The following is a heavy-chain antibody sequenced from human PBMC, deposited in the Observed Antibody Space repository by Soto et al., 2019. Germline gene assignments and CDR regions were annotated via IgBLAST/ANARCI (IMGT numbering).Heavy chain of an antibody. D-gene: IGHD6-6*01. Sequence: GGSLRLSCAASGFTFSDYYMSWIRQAPGKGLEWVSYISSSGSTIYYADSVKGRFTISRDNAKNSLYLQMNSLRAEDTAVYYCARDPEKLPPGLYYYCGMDVCGQGTTLTVS. V-gene: IGHV3-11*01. CDR3: ARDPEKLPPGLYYYCGMDV. CDR1: GFTFSDYY. CDR2: ISSSGSTI. J-gene: IGHJ6*02.